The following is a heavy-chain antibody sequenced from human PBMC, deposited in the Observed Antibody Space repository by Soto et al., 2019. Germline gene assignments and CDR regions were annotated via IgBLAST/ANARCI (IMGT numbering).Heavy chain of an antibody. CDR1: GGSFSGYY. V-gene: IGHV4-34*01. Sequence: QVQLQQWGAGLLKPSETLSLTCAVYGGSFSGYYWSWIRQPPGQGLEWIGEINHSGSTNYNPSLKSRVTISVDTSKNQFSLKLSSVTAADTAVYYCARGDGIVVVPAAWGGRRYNWFDPWGQGTLVTVSS. CDR3: ARGDGIVVVPAAWGGRRYNWFDP. J-gene: IGHJ5*02. D-gene: IGHD2-2*01. CDR2: INHSGST.